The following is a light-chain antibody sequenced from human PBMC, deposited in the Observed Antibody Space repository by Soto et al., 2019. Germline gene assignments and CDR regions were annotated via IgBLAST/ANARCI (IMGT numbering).Light chain of an antibody. J-gene: IGKJ2*01. Sequence: EIALTQSPGTLSLSPGERATLSCRSSQSVSSSYLAWYQQKPGQAPRLLIYGASSRATGIPDRFSGSGSGTDFTLTISRLEPEDFAVYYCQQCGSSSYTFGQGTKLEIK. CDR2: GAS. V-gene: IGKV3-20*01. CDR3: QQCGSSSYT. CDR1: QSVSSSY.